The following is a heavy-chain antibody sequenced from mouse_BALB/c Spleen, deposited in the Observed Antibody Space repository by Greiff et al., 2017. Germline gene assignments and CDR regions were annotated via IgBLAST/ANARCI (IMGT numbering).Heavy chain of an antibody. V-gene: IGHV1-67*01. Sequence: QVQLKESGAELVRPGVSVKISCKGSGYTFTDYAMHWVKQSHAKSLEWIGVISTYYGDASYNQKFQGKDTMTADTSSNTAYLQLSSLTSEDTAVYYCNAGYEGVDYWGQGTTLTVAS. CDR3: NAGYEGVDY. J-gene: IGHJ2*01. CDR2: ISTYYGDA. CDR1: GYTFTDYA. D-gene: IGHD2-14*01.